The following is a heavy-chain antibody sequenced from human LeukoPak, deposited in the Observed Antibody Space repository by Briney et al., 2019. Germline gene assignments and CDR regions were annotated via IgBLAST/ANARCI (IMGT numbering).Heavy chain of an antibody. CDR1: GGSISSGF. CDR2: IFYSGTT. Sequence: TSETLSLTCTVSGGSISSGFWSWIRQPPGKGLEWIGYIFYSGTTNYNPSLKSRVTISIDTSKSQFSLKLSSVTAADTAVYYCARQAFCSGSSRNPFDYWGQGTLVTVSS. J-gene: IGHJ4*02. CDR3: ARQAFCSGSSRNPFDY. D-gene: IGHD2-2*01. V-gene: IGHV4-59*08.